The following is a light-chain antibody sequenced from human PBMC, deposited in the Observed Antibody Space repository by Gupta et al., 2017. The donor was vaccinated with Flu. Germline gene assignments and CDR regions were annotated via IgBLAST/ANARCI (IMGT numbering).Light chain of an antibody. J-gene: IGKJ5*01. CDR1: QSIRSSF. V-gene: IGKV3-20*01. CDR3: QHHANAPPCT. CDR2: GQS. Sequence: DIVLTPSPGTLSLSPGDRVTLSCRPRQSIRSSFLAYLAWSQQTPGQAPRPLIYGQSNRATGIPPSFIGGGCWTDYSLIISRRQPADVSVYYCQHHANAPPCTFGQGTQLEIK.